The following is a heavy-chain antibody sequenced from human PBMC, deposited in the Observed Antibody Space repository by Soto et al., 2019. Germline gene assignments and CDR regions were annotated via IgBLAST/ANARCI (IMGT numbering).Heavy chain of an antibody. CDR3: AREKGYISGPKNFDY. CDR2: VSSYSGSS. V-gene: IGHV4-30-4*01. J-gene: IGHJ4*02. Sequence: SETLSLTCTVSGGSVDRGDYYWTWIRQPPGKGLEWIAYVSSYSGSSYYNPSLQSRVTMSVDTSKNQFSLKLSSVTAADTAVYYCAREKGYISGPKNFDYWGQGTLVTVSS. CDR1: GGSVDRGDYY. D-gene: IGHD5-12*01.